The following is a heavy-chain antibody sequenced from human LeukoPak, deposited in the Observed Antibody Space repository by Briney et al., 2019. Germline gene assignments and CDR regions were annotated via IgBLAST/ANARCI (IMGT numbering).Heavy chain of an antibody. Sequence: SETLSLTCAVYGGSFSGYYWSWTRQPPGKGLEWIGEINHSGSTNYNPSLKSRVTISVDTSKNQFSLKLSSVTAADTAVYYCARGSGYFDSWGQGTLVTVSS. V-gene: IGHV4-34*01. D-gene: IGHD3-10*01. J-gene: IGHJ4*02. CDR3: ARGSGYFDS. CDR2: INHSGST. CDR1: GGSFSGYY.